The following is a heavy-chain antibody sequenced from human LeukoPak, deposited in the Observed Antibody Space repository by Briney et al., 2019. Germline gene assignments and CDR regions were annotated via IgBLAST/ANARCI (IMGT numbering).Heavy chain of an antibody. CDR2: INPNSGGT. V-gene: IGHV1-2*02. CDR1: GYTFTGYY. D-gene: IGHD1-26*01. Sequence: ASVKVSCKASGYTFTGYYMHWVRQAPGQGLEWTGWINPNSGGTNYAQKFQGRVTVTRDTSISTAYMELSRLRSDDTAVYYCAREEWERGFDYWGQGTLVTVSS. J-gene: IGHJ4*02. CDR3: AREEWERGFDY.